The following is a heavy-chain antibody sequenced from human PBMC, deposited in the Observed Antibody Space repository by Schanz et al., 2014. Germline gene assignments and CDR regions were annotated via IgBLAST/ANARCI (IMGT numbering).Heavy chain of an antibody. D-gene: IGHD2-15*01. Sequence: GQLAESGGGLVQPGGSLRLSCAASGFTFRDYYMSWIRQAPGKGLEWVSDISSGSSYANYADSVKGRFTISRDNSKNTLYLQMNSLRAEDTSVYYCARDRGYCSGGSCLTFDYWGQGTLVTVSS. CDR2: ISSGSSYA. CDR1: GFTFRDYY. J-gene: IGHJ4*02. V-gene: IGHV3-11*06. CDR3: ARDRGYCSGGSCLTFDY.